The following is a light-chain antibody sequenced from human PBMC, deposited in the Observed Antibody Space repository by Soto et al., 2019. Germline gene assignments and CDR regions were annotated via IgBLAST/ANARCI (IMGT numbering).Light chain of an antibody. Sequence: SASTLSVSPGERATLSCKASETILSNLAWYQQKPGRAPRLLIYGASNRATGIPARFSGSGSGTEFTLTISSLQSEDFAVYYCQQYNNRPITFGQGTRLEIK. J-gene: IGKJ5*01. CDR1: ETILSN. CDR2: GAS. V-gene: IGKV3-15*01. CDR3: QQYNNRPIT.